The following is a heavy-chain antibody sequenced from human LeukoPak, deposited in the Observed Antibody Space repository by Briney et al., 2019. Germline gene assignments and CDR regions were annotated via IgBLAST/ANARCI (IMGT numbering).Heavy chain of an antibody. D-gene: IGHD2-2*01. CDR2: INHSGST. CDR1: GGSFSGYY. J-gene: IGHJ4*02. CDR3: ARVGQRVVPAALDY. V-gene: IGHV4-34*01. Sequence: SETLSLTCAVYGGSFSGYYWSWIRHPPGKGLDLSREINHSGSTNYNPSLKSGVTISVDTSQNQLSLKLSSVTAADTAVYYCARVGQRVVPAALDYWGQGTLVTVSS.